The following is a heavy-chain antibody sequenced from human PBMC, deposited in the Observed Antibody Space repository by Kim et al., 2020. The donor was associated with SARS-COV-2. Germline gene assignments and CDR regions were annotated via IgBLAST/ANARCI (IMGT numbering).Heavy chain of an antibody. J-gene: IGHJ5*02. V-gene: IGHV4-34*01. D-gene: IGHD4-4*01. CDR2: INHSGST. CDR3: ARGIPYSNYGDWFDP. Sequence: SETLSLTCAVYGGSFSGYYWSWIRQPPGKGLEWIGEINHSGSTNYNPSLKSRVTISVDTSKNQFSLKLSSVTAADTAVYYCARGIPYSNYGDWFDPWGQGTLVTVSS. CDR1: GGSFSGYY.